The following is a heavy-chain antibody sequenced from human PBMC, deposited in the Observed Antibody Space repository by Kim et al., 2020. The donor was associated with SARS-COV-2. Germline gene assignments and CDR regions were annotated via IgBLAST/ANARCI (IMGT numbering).Heavy chain of an antibody. J-gene: IGHJ4*02. Sequence: NDAQKFQGTVTITADKSTSTAYMELSSLRSEDTAVYYCAREEHQLVSFDYWGQGTLVTVSS. V-gene: IGHV1-69*04. CDR3: AREEHQLVSFDY. D-gene: IGHD6-13*01.